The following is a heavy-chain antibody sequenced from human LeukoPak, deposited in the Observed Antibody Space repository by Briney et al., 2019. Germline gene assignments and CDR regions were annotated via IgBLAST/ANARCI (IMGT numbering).Heavy chain of an antibody. D-gene: IGHD3-10*01. V-gene: IGHV3-7*01. J-gene: IGHJ3*02. CDR2: IKQDGSEK. Sequence: PGGSLRLSCAASGFTFSSYWMSWVRQAPGKGLEWVANIKQDGSEKYYVDFVKGRFTISRDNAKNSLYLQMNSLRAEDTAMYYCARQWFGVAPSRNDAFDIWGHGTMVTVSS. CDR1: GFTFSSYW. CDR3: ARQWFGVAPSRNDAFDI.